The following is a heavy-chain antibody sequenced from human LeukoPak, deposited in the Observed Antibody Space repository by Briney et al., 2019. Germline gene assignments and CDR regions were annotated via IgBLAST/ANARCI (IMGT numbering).Heavy chain of an antibody. CDR2: ISSSGSII. D-gene: IGHD6-19*01. V-gene: IGHV3-48*03. Sequence: GGSLRLSCAASGFTFSSYEMNWVRQAPGKGLEWVSYISSSGSIIYYADSVKGRFTISRDKAKNSLYLQMNSLRAEDTAVYYCARDDSVAGTGFDHWGQGTLVTVSS. CDR1: GFTFSSYE. J-gene: IGHJ4*02. CDR3: ARDDSVAGTGFDH.